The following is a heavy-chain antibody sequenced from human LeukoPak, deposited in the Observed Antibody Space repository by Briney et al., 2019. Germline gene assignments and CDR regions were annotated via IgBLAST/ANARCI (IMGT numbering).Heavy chain of an antibody. Sequence: SVKVSCKASGGTFTSYGISWVRQAPGQGLEWMGGIVPIFGTANYAQKFQGRVTLTADESTSTTYMELSSLRSEDTAVYYCARGVEYSSGWYFPFDYWGQGTLVTVSS. D-gene: IGHD6-19*01. CDR2: IVPIFGTA. V-gene: IGHV1-69*01. CDR1: GGTFTSYG. J-gene: IGHJ4*02. CDR3: ARGVEYSSGWYFPFDY.